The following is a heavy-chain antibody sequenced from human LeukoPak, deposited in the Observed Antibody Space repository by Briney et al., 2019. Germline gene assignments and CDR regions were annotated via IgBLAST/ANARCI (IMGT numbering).Heavy chain of an antibody. D-gene: IGHD5-24*01. Sequence: ASVKVSCKASGYTFTKYYMHWVRQAPGQGLEWMGVISPSGDRTGYAQKFQDRVTMTRDTSTSTVYMELSSLRSEDTAVYYCAREVSIRDGYSEVAQKCFDYWGQGTRVTVSS. CDR3: AREVSIRDGYSEVAQKCFDY. CDR1: GYTFTKYY. CDR2: ISPSGDRT. V-gene: IGHV1-46*01. J-gene: IGHJ4*02.